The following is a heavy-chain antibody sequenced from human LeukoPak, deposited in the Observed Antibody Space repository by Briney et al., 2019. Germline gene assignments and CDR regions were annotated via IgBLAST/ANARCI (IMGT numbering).Heavy chain of an antibody. V-gene: IGHV3-7*01. CDR3: ARDVGSGWFDY. CDR1: GFTFSRYW. Sequence: PGGSLRLSCAASGFTFSRYWMSWVRQAPGKGLEWVANMKEDGIEKNYVDSVKGRFTISRDNAQNSVYLQMNSLRAEDTAMYYCARDVGSGWFDYWGQGTLVTVSS. D-gene: IGHD6-19*01. CDR2: MKEDGIEK. J-gene: IGHJ4*02.